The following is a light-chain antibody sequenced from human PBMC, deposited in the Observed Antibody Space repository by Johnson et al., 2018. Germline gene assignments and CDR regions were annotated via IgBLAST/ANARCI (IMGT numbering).Light chain of an antibody. V-gene: IGLV1-51*02. J-gene: IGLJ1*01. Sequence: QSVLTQPPSVSAAPGQKVTISCSGSSSNIGNNYVSWYQQLPGTAPKLLIYENNKRPSGIPDRFSGSKSGTSATLCITGLHTGDEADYYCGTWDSSLRAVNVFGTGTKVTVL. CDR1: SSNIGNNY. CDR2: ENN. CDR3: GTWDSSLRAVNV.